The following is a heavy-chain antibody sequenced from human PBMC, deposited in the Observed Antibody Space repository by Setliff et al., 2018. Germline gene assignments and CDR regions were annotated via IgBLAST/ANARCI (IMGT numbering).Heavy chain of an antibody. D-gene: IGHD3-22*01. CDR2: INHSGST. Sequence: SETLSLTCTVSGGSISSYFWSWIRQPPGKGVEWIGEINHSGSTNCNPSLQSRVTISVDTYKYAYSLKLRSVTAADTAVYYCASPRLSYYDNGAFPSDAFDLWGQGTMVTVSS. CDR1: GGSISSYF. CDR3: ASPRLSYYDNGAFPSDAFDL. J-gene: IGHJ3*01. V-gene: IGHV4-34*01.